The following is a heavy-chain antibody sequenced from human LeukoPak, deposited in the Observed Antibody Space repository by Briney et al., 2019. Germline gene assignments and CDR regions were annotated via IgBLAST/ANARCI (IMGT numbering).Heavy chain of an antibody. CDR3: AKDSRTYSNYVYFDY. J-gene: IGHJ4*02. CDR2: ISGSCGST. Sequence: ISGSCGSTYYAASVKGRFTISRDNSKNTLYLQMNSLRAEDTAVYYCAKDSRTYSNYVYFDYWGQGTLVTVSS. D-gene: IGHD4-11*01. V-gene: IGHV3-23*01.